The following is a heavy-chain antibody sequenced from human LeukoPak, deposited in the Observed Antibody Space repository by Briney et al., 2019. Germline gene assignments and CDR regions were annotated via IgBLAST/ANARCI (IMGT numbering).Heavy chain of an antibody. V-gene: IGHV3-49*04. CDR3: ARENYGADY. D-gene: IGHD4-17*01. J-gene: IGHJ4*02. CDR2: IRSKAYGATT. CDR1: GFAFGDYA. Sequence: PGGSLRLSCTASGFAFGDYAMSWVRLAPGKGLEWVGFIRSKAYGATTEYAASVKGRFTISRDDSKRTVYLQMNSQKTEDTAVYYCARENYGADYWGQGTLVTVSS.